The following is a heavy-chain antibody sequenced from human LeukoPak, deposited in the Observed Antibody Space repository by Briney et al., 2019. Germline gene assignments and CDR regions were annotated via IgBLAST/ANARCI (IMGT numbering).Heavy chain of an antibody. CDR2: ITSRSEI. D-gene: IGHD6-19*01. J-gene: IGHJ4*02. CDR1: GFTFSSYA. CDR3: ARETAVAIDY. V-gene: IGHV3-21*05. Sequence: PGGSLRLSCAASGFTFSSYAMSWVRQAPGKGLEWVSRITSRSEIYYADSVKGRFTISRDNAKNTLYLQMNSLRDEDTAVYYCARETAVAIDYWGQGTLLTVSS.